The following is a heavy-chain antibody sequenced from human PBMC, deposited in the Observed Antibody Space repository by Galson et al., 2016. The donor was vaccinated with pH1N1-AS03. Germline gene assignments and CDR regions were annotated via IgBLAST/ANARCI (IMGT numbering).Heavy chain of an antibody. Sequence: SGAEVKQPGESLKISCKASGYLFTNYWIAWVRQMPGKGLEWMGIIYPSDSDARYSPSFQGQVTFSADKSTSTAYLHLTTLTAADSAIYYCARHASPTILSYHFDSWGRGTLVTVSS. CDR3: ARHASPTILSYHFDS. V-gene: IGHV5-51*01. D-gene: IGHD1-26*01. J-gene: IGHJ4*02. CDR1: GYLFTNYW. CDR2: IYPSDSDA.